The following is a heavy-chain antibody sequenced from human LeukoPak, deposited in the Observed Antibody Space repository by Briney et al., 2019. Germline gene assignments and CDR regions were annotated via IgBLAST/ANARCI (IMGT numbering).Heavy chain of an antibody. V-gene: IGHV3-74*01. D-gene: IGHD2-2*01. CDR1: GFTFSDYW. CDR2: INPDGSDI. J-gene: IGHJ4*02. Sequence: GGSLRLSCAASGFTFSDYWMHWVRQTPGRGLVWVSRINPDGSDILYADSVKGRFSISRDNAKNMLYLQLNSLRAEDTAVYYCAYQLLSNWGQGTLVTVSS. CDR3: AYQLLSN.